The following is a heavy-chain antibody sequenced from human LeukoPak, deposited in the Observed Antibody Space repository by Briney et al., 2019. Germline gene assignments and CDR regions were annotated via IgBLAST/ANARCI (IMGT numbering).Heavy chain of an antibody. CDR1: GGSISSYY. D-gene: IGHD1-7*01. J-gene: IGHJ4*02. CDR3: ARGGTLGTLFDY. Sequence: SERVSLTCTVSGGSISSYYWSWTRQPPGKGLEWIGNIYYSGSTNYNPCLRSRVTISVDASKNQFSLKLGSVTAADTAVYYCARGGTLGTLFDYRGAGNPGTVSS. V-gene: IGHV4-59*01. CDR2: IYYSGST.